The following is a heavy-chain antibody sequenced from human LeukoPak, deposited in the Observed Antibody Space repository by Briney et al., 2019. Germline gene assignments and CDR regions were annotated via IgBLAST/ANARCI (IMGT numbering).Heavy chain of an antibody. CDR1: GVSIGSYY. Sequence: SETLSLTCTVSGVSIGSYYWSWIRQPPGKGLEWLGYIYNAGTTNYGPSLQSRLNITVDTSKNQFSLKLSSVTAADTAVYYCARHERDTSWYYFDYWGQGTLVTVSS. CDR3: ARHERDTSWYYFDY. CDR2: IYNAGTT. V-gene: IGHV4-59*08. J-gene: IGHJ4*02. D-gene: IGHD2-2*01.